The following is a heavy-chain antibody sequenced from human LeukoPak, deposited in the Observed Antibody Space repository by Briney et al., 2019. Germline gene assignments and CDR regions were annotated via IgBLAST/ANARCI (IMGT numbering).Heavy chain of an antibody. Sequence: SETLSLTCTVSGGSISSYYWSWLRQPPGKGLEWIGYIYYSGSTNYNPSLKSRVTISVDTSKNQFSLKLSSVTAADTAVYYCAGDRWAAAGYYYYYMDVWGKGTTVTVSS. CDR3: AGDRWAAAGYYYYYMDV. V-gene: IGHV4-59*01. CDR2: IYYSGST. CDR1: GGSISSYY. D-gene: IGHD6-13*01. J-gene: IGHJ6*03.